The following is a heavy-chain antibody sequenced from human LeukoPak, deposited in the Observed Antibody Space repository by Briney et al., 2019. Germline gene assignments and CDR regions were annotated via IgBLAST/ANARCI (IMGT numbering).Heavy chain of an antibody. Sequence: GGSLRLSCAASGFTFSNYWMNWVRQAPGKELEWVANIKKDGSEKYYVDSVKGRFTVSRDNAKNSLHLQMNSLRTEDTAMYYCARDTGYGFDYWGQGTLVPVSS. D-gene: IGHD5-18*01. J-gene: IGHJ4*02. CDR3: ARDTGYGFDY. CDR1: GFTFSNYW. V-gene: IGHV3-7*01. CDR2: IKKDGSEK.